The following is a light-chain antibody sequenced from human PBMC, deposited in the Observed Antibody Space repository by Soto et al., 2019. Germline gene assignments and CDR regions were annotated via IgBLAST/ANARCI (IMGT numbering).Light chain of an antibody. J-gene: IGKJ5*01. CDR3: QQYNNWPPIS. Sequence: EIVMTQSPATLSVSPGERATLSCRASQSVSSNLAWYQQKPGQAPRLLIYGASTRATGIPARFSGSGSGTEFTLTISSLQSEDFAVYYWQQYNNWPPISFSQGTRLESK. CDR1: QSVSSN. V-gene: IGKV3-15*01. CDR2: GAS.